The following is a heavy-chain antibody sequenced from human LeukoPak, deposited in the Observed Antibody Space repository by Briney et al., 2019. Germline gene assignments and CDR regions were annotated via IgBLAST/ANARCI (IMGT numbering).Heavy chain of an antibody. CDR1: GFIFSTNA. Sequence: PGGSLRLSCAASGFIFSTNAMNWVRQAPGKGLEWVSGISGIGDTTFYSDPVKGRFTISRDNSENTLYLQMNSLRVEDSAVYYCAKKEGGGWPTISFDYWGQGILVTVSS. D-gene: IGHD6-19*01. CDR3: AKKEGGGWPTISFDY. J-gene: IGHJ4*02. V-gene: IGHV3-23*01. CDR2: ISGIGDTT.